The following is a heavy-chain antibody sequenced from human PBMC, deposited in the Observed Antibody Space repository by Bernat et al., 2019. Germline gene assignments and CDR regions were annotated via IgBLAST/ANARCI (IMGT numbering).Heavy chain of an antibody. J-gene: IGHJ4*02. Sequence: QVQLVQSGAEEKKPGASVKVSCKASGYTFTFYVIHWVRQAPGQRLEWMGWINAGNGNTKYSQKFQGRVTITRDTSASTAYMELSSLRSEDTAVYYCARSHSNVDAYCFDYWGQGTLVTVSP. CDR3: ARSHSNVDAYCFDY. V-gene: IGHV1-3*05. CDR1: GYTFTFYV. D-gene: IGHD2/OR15-2a*01. CDR2: INAGNGNT.